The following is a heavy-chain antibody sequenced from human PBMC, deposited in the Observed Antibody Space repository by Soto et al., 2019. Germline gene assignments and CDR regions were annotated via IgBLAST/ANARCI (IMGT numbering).Heavy chain of an antibody. V-gene: IGHV3-33*01. CDR1: GFTFNTYS. D-gene: IGHD4-17*01. CDR2: IWYDGTQK. J-gene: IGHJ4*02. Sequence: GSLRLSCEASGFTFNTYSMHWVRQPPGKGLEWLAAIWYDGTQKYYADSVKGRFIIPRDNSKKTLYLEMNSLRAEDTAVYYCARAGGTTVTGLWHFDSWGQGTLVTVSS. CDR3: ARAGGTTVTGLWHFDS.